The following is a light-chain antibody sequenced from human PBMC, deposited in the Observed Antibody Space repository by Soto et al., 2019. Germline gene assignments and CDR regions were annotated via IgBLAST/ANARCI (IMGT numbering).Light chain of an antibody. V-gene: IGKV3-20*01. CDR2: GAS. CDR3: QRYGTALPLT. Sequence: EIVLTQSPGTLSLSPGDRATLSCRASQSVSSNYLAWYRQEPGQAPRLLIYGASSRATGIPDRFSGSGSGTDFTLTISRLEPEDFAVYYCQRYGTALPLTFGGGTKVAIK. CDR1: QSVSSNY. J-gene: IGKJ4*01.